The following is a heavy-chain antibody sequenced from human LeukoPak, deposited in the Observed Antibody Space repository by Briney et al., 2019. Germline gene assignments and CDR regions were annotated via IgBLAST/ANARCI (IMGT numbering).Heavy chain of an antibody. V-gene: IGHV1-46*01. D-gene: IGHD4-17*01. J-gene: IGHJ4*02. Sequence: ASVKVSCKASGYTFTSYYMHWVRQAPGQGLEWMGIINPSGGSTSYAQKFQGRVTMTRDTSINTAYMELSRLISDDTAVYYCARGQETVTTPHFDYWGQGTLVTVPS. CDR1: GYTFTSYY. CDR2: INPSGGST. CDR3: ARGQETVTTPHFDY.